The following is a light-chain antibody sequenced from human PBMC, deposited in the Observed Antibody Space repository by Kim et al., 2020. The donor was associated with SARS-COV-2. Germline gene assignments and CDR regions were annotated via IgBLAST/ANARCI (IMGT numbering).Light chain of an antibody. Sequence: EIVMTQSPATLSVSPGERATLSCRASQSVTDKLAWYQQRPGQAPRLLIYDASTRATGIPARFSGSGSGTEFTLTISSLQSEDFAVYYCQQYNKWPPLTFGGGTKLAI. CDR2: DAS. V-gene: IGKV3-15*01. CDR3: QQYNKWPPLT. CDR1: QSVTDK. J-gene: IGKJ4*01.